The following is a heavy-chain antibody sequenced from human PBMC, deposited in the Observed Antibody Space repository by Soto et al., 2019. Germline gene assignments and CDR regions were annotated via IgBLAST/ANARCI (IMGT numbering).Heavy chain of an antibody. J-gene: IGHJ4*02. Sequence: GGSLRLSCAASGFTFSSYAMSWVRQAPGKGLEGVSAISGSGGSTYYADSVKGRFTISRDNSKNTLYLQMNSLRAEDTAVYSCAKDRSPITIFGVVTYFDYWGQGTLVTVSS. CDR1: GFTFSSYA. V-gene: IGHV3-23*01. D-gene: IGHD3-3*01. CDR2: ISGSGGST. CDR3: AKDRSPITIFGVVTYFDY.